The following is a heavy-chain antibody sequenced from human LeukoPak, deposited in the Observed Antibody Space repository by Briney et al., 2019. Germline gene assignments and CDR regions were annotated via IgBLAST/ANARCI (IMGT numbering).Heavy chain of an antibody. V-gene: IGHV3-48*04. D-gene: IGHD3-10*01. J-gene: IGHJ6*03. CDR2: ISSSGSTI. CDR1: GFTFSSYW. Sequence: GGSLRLSCAASGFTFSSYWMHWVRQAPGKGLEWVSYISSSGSTIYYADSVKGRFTISRDNAKNSLYLQMNSLRAEDTAVYYCARDPGGSYYYYYYMDVWGKGTTVTVSS. CDR3: ARDPGGSYYYYYYMDV.